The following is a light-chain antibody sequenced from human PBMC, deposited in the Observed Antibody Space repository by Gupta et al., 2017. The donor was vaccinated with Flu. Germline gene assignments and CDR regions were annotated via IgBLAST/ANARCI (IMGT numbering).Light chain of an antibody. V-gene: IGLV2-14*01. CDR3: SSYTSSNAVV. CDR1: YSDIGAYNY. CDR2: EVA. J-gene: IGLJ2*01. Sequence: ITISCPGSYSDIGAYNYVSWYQQHPGKAPKLMIYEVANRPSGVSHRFSGSKSGNTASLTISGLQPEDDADYYCSSYTSSNAVVFGGGTKLTVL.